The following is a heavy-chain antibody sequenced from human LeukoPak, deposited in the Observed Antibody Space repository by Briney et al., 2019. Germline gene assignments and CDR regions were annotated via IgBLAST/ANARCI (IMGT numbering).Heavy chain of an antibody. CDR3: ARGIAAAGGGTY. J-gene: IGHJ4*02. V-gene: IGHV1-2*02. D-gene: IGHD6-13*01. Sequence: GASVKVFCKASGDTFTGYYMHWVRQAPGQGPEGMGWINPNSGCTNYAQKFQGRVTMTRDTSISTAYMELSRLRSDDTAVYYCARGIAAAGGGTYWGQGTLVTVSS. CDR2: INPNSGCT. CDR1: GDTFTGYY.